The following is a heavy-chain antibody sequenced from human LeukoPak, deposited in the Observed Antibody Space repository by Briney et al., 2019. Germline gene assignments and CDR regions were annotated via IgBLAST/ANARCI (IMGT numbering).Heavy chain of an antibody. J-gene: IGHJ6*03. Sequence: PGGSLRLSCAASGFTFSSYWMSWVRQAPGKGLEWVAFMRYDGSNKYYADSVKGRFTISRDNSKNTLNLQMNSLRADDTAVYHCAKVMAYYYMDVWGTGTTVTVSS. CDR1: GFTFSSYW. CDR3: AKVMAYYYMDV. D-gene: IGHD3-16*01. V-gene: IGHV3-30*02. CDR2: MRYDGSNK.